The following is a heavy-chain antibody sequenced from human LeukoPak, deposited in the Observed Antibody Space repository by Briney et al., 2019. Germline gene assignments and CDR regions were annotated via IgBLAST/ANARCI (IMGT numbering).Heavy chain of an antibody. J-gene: IGHJ4*02. Sequence: ASVKVSCKASGYTFTGYYMHWVRQAPGQGLEWMGWINPNSGATNYAQKFQGRVTMTRDTSTSTVYMELSSLRSEDTAVYYCARGGGYSSSSGDYWGQGTLVTVSS. CDR2: INPNSGAT. CDR1: GYTFTGYY. D-gene: IGHD6-13*01. V-gene: IGHV1-2*02. CDR3: ARGGGYSSSSGDY.